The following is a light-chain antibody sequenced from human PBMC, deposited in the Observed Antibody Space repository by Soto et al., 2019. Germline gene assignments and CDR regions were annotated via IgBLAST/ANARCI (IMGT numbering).Light chain of an antibody. V-gene: IGLV2-8*01. CDR2: EVT. CDR3: SSYAGSNHLV. Sequence: QSALTQPPSASGSPGQSVTISCTGTSSDVGGYNYVSWYQQHPGKAPRLVIFEVTKRPSGVPDRFSGSKSGNTASLTVYGLQAEDEADYYCSSYAGSNHLVFGGGTKLTVL. CDR1: SSDVGGYNY. J-gene: IGLJ2*01.